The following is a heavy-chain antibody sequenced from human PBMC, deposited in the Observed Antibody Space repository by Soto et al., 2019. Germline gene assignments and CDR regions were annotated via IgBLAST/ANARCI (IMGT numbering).Heavy chain of an antibody. CDR2: ISSNGGST. CDR1: GFTFSSYA. D-gene: IGHD2-15*01. V-gene: IGHV3-64D*06. Sequence: GGSLRLSCSASGFTFSSYAMHWVRQAPGKGLEYVSAISSNGGSTYYADSVKDRFTISRDNSKNTLYLQMSSLRAEDTAVYYCVKVGVRCSGGSCYSGLYTMDVWGQGTTVTVSS. CDR3: VKVGVRCSGGSCYSGLYTMDV. J-gene: IGHJ6*02.